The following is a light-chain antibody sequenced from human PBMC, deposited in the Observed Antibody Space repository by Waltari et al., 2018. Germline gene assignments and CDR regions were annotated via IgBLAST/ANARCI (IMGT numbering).Light chain of an antibody. J-gene: IGKJ1*01. V-gene: IGKV3-20*01. CDR1: QGVSRY. CDR3: QKYVSLPAT. CDR2: DAS. Sequence: MVFTQSPGTRSWAPGERATFSCRASQGVSRYLAWFQQKPGQAPRVLIYDASTRATGIPYRFSGSGSGTGFSLTISRLEPEDFAVYYCQKYVSLPATFGQGTKVEVK.